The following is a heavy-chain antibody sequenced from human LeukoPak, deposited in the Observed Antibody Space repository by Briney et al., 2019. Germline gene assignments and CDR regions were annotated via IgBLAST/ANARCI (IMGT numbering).Heavy chain of an antibody. CDR1: RLTLNSYD. Sequence: GGSLRLSCAPSRLTLNSYDMHWLRQAPARGPEGVAFIWLYGSDKYCADSENGRFTIARDNSTNTLYLQMNSLRAEDTAVYYCAKIRSNLGYCSSTSCRGDAFDIWGQGTMVTVSS. J-gene: IGHJ3*02. V-gene: IGHV3-30*02. CDR3: AKIRSNLGYCSSTSCRGDAFDI. D-gene: IGHD2-2*01. CDR2: IWLYGSDK.